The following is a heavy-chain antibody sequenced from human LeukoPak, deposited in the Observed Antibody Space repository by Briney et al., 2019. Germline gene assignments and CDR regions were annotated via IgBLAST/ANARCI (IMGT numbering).Heavy chain of an antibody. J-gene: IGHJ3*02. CDR3: AREAGSSSWYDAFDI. CDR2: INHSGGT. CDR1: GGSFSGYY. Sequence: PSETLSLTCAVYGGSFSGYYWSWIRQPPGKGLEWIGEINHSGGTNYNPSLKSRVTISVDTSKNQFSLKLSSVTAADTAVYYCAREAGSSSWYDAFDIWGQGTMVTVSS. V-gene: IGHV4-34*01. D-gene: IGHD6-13*01.